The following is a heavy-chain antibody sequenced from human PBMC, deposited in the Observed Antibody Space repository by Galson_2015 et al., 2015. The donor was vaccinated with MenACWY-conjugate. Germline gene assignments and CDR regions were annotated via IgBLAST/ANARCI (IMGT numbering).Heavy chain of an antibody. CDR3: ACYSLNPPH. Sequence: SLRLSCAASGFTFSSYFMHWVRQVPGKGPVWVSRISADGSDTYYADSVKGRFTVSRDNAKNSLYLQMNSLRAEDTAVYYCACYSLNPPHWGQGALVTVSS. D-gene: IGHD2-21*01. CDR1: GFTFSSYF. J-gene: IGHJ4*02. V-gene: IGHV3-74*01. CDR2: ISADGSDT.